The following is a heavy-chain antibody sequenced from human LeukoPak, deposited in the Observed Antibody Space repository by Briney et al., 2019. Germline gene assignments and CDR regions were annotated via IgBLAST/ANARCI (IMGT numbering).Heavy chain of an antibody. Sequence: SETLSLTCTVSGGSISSSTYYWGWIRQPPGKGLEWIGEINHSGSTNYNPSLKSRVTISVDTSKNQFSLKLSSVTAADTAVYYCASLYCSSTSCSSPNWSDPWGQGTLVTVSS. V-gene: IGHV4-39*07. CDR2: INHSGST. CDR1: GGSISSSTYY. D-gene: IGHD2-2*01. CDR3: ASLYCSSTSCSSPNWSDP. J-gene: IGHJ5*02.